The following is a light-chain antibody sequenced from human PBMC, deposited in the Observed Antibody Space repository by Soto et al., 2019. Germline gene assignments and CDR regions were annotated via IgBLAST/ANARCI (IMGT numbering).Light chain of an antibody. J-gene: IGKJ4*01. Sequence: DIQLTQSPSSLSASVGDRITITCQASRDIAHYLSWYQQKPGKAPQLLVYDASKLQTGVPSRFSGSASGTDFTFAISSLQPEDRATYFSQQYDDLPLTFSGGTKVEIK. CDR2: DAS. V-gene: IGKV1-33*01. CDR1: RDIAHY. CDR3: QQYDDLPLT.